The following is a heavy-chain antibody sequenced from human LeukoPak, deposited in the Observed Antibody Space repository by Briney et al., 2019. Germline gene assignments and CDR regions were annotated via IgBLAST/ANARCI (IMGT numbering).Heavy chain of an antibody. J-gene: IGHJ6*02. D-gene: IGHD3-3*01. Sequence: PSETLSLTCAVYGGSFSGYYWSWIRQPPGKGLEWIGEINHSGSTNYNPSLKSRVTISVDTSKNQFSLKLSSVTAADTAVYYRARGSYDFWSGYYRYYYYGMDVWGQGTTVTVSS. V-gene: IGHV4-34*01. CDR3: ARGSYDFWSGYYRYYYYGMDV. CDR2: INHSGST. CDR1: GGSFSGYY.